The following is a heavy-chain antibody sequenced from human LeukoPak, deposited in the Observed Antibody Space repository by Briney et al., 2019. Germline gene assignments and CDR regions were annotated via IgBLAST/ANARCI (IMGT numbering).Heavy chain of an antibody. J-gene: IGHJ6*04. Sequence: GGSLILSCAASGFPLSSYEINWVRQAPGKGLEWVSYISSSGSTIYYADSVKGRFTISRDNAKNSLYLQMNSLRAEDTAVYYCAELGITMIGGVWGKGTTVTISS. CDR3: AELGITMIGGV. D-gene: IGHD3-10*02. CDR1: GFPLSSYE. V-gene: IGHV3-48*03. CDR2: ISSSGSTI.